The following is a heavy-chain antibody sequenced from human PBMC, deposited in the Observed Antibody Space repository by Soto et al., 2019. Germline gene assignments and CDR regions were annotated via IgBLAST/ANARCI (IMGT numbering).Heavy chain of an antibody. CDR1: GFTFSSYS. Sequence: EVQLVESGGGLVQPGGSLRLSCAASGFTFSSYSMKWVRQAPGKGLEWVSYITRSSSPIYYADSVKGRFTTSRDNGKNSLDLQMNSLRDEDTAVYYCARLYTSGWYLDHWGQGTLVNVS. CDR2: ITRSSSPI. D-gene: IGHD6-19*01. J-gene: IGHJ4*02. V-gene: IGHV3-48*02. CDR3: ARLYTSGWYLDH.